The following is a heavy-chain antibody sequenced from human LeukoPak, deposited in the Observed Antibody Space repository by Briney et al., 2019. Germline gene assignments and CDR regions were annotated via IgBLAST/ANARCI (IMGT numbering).Heavy chain of an antibody. CDR2: TYYSGST. CDR1: GGSISSGGYY. D-gene: IGHD6-13*01. J-gene: IGHJ4*02. CDR3: ARGAPGSSWGY. Sequence: SETLSLTCTVSGGSISSGGYYWSWIRQHPGKGLEWIGYTYYSGSTYYNPSLKSRVTISVDTSKNQFSLKLSSVTAADTAVYYCARGAPGSSWGYWGQGTLVTVSS. V-gene: IGHV4-31*03.